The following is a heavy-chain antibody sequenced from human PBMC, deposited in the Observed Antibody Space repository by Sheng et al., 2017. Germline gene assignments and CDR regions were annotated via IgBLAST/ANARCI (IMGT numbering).Heavy chain of an antibody. V-gene: IGHV1-69*05. CDR1: GGTFSSYA. D-gene: IGHD3-22*01. Sequence: QVQLVQSGAEVKKPGSSVKVSCKVSGGTFSSYAISWVRQAPGQGLEWMGGIIPIFGTANYAQKFQGRVTITTDESTSTAYMELSSLRSEDTAVYYCARDRAPSSGYYPDAFDIWGQGTMVTVSS. CDR2: IIPIFGTA. J-gene: IGHJ3*02. CDR3: ARDRAPSSGYYPDAFDI.